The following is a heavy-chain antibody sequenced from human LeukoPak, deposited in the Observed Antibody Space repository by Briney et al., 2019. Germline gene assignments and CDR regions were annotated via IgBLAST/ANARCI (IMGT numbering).Heavy chain of an antibody. CDR3: ARDRYNFFDY. CDR1: GFTFSRYS. V-gene: IGHV3-30*03. CDR2: TSYDGNSE. Sequence: GGSLRLSCAASGFTFSRYSMNWVRQAPGKGLEWVAVTSYDGNSEYYTDSVKGRFTISRDSSKNTLYLQMNSLRAEDTAVYYCARDRYNFFDYWGQGTLVTVSS. D-gene: IGHD2-2*02. J-gene: IGHJ4*01.